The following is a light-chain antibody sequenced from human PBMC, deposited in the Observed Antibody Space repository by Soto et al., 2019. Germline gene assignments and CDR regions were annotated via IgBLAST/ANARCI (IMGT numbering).Light chain of an antibody. J-gene: IGLJ3*02. V-gene: IGLV2-23*01. CDR3: CSYAQANPWV. Sequence: LAQPASVSGSPGQSITISCTGTSSDVGSYNLVSWYQQHPGKAPKLMIYEGSQRPSGVSYRFSGSKSGNTASLTISGLQAEDEADYFCCSYAQANPWVFGGGTKVTVL. CDR2: EGS. CDR1: SSDVGSYNL.